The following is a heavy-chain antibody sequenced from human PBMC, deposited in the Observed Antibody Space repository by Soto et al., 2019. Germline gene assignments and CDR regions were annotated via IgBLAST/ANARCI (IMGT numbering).Heavy chain of an antibody. J-gene: IGHJ5*02. D-gene: IGHD6-13*01. CDR2: ISYSGST. CDR1: GGSISSINYY. V-gene: IGHV4-39*01. CDR3: ARQGFNGSSLNWFDP. Sequence: SETLSLTCTVFGGSISSINYYWGWIRRSPGKGLEWIGSISYSGSTYYNPSLKSRVTISVDTSKNQFSLKLSSVTAADTALYYCARQGFNGSSLNWFDPWGQGTLVTVSS.